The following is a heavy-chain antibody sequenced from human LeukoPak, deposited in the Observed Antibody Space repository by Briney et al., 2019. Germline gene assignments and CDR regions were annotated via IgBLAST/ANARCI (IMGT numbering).Heavy chain of an antibody. CDR1: GFTFSSYA. CDR2: LTASGGST. CDR3: SKDLGRDGYIY. J-gene: IGHJ4*02. V-gene: IGHV3-23*01. D-gene: IGHD5-24*01. Sequence: LSGGSLRLSCRASGFTFSSYAMGWVRQAPGKGLEWVSSLTASGGSTYYADSVKGRFTISRDNSMNTLYLQMNSLRAEDTAVYYCSKDLGRDGYIYWGQGSLVTVSS.